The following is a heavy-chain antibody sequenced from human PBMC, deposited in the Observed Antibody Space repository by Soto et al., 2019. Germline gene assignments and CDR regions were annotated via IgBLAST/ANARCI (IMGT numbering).Heavy chain of an antibody. CDR1: GFTFRSYA. J-gene: IGHJ6*02. CDR2: ISYDGSNK. V-gene: IGHV3-30-3*01. Sequence: QVQLVESGGGVVQPGRSLRLSCAASGFTFRSYAMHWVRQAPGKGLEWVAVISYDGSNKYYADSVKGRFTISRDNSKNTLYLQMNSLRAEDTAVYYCAREFQADGYGMDVWGQGTTVTVSS. CDR3: AREFQADGYGMDV.